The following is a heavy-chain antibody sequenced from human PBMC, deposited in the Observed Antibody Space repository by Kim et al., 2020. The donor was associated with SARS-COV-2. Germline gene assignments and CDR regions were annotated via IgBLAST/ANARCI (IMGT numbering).Heavy chain of an antibody. V-gene: IGHV1-18*01. CDR1: GYTFTSYG. CDR2: ISGYNGNT. CDR3: ARDIVVVPAAPYYYYYGMDV. J-gene: IGHJ6*02. D-gene: IGHD2-2*01. Sequence: ASVKVSCKASGYTFTSYGISWVRQAPGQGLEWMGWISGYNGNTNYAQKLQDRVTMTTETSTSTAYMELRSLRSDDTAVYYCARDIVVVPAAPYYYYYGMDVWGQGTTVIVSS.